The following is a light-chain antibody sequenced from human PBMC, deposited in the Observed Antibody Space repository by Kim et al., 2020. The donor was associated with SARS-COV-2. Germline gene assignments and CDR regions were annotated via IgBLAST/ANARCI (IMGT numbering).Light chain of an antibody. Sequence: DIQMTQSPSSLSASVGDRVTITCRASQSISTYLSWYQWKAGKAPKLLIYSASILQVGVPSRFSGSGSGTDFTLTITNLQPEDFATYYCQQSNSAPPWTFGQGTKLEIK. V-gene: IGKV1-39*01. CDR2: SAS. CDR3: QQSNSAPPWT. J-gene: IGKJ1*01. CDR1: QSISTY.